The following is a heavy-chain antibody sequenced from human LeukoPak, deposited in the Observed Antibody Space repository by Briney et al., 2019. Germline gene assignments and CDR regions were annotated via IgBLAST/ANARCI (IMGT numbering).Heavy chain of an antibody. J-gene: IGHJ3*02. Sequence: PSETLSLTCTVSGGSISSYYWSWIRQPRAKGLEWIGYIYYSGSTNYNPSLKSRVTISVDTSKNQFSLKLSSVTAADTAVYYCARDTMTDAFDIWGQGTMVTVSS. CDR2: IYYSGST. CDR3: ARDTMTDAFDI. V-gene: IGHV4-59*13. CDR1: GGSISSYY. D-gene: IGHD3-22*01.